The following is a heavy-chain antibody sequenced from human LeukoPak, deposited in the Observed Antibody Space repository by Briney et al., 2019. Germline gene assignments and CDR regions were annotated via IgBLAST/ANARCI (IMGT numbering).Heavy chain of an antibody. CDR1: GYTFTSYG. J-gene: IGHJ6*03. Sequence: ASVKVSCKASGYTFTSYGISWVRQAPGQGLEWMGWISAYNGNTNYAQKLQGRVTMTTDTSTNTAYMELRSLRSDDTAVYYCARTNIVVVPAAIFRNYCYYYMDVWGKGTTVTVSS. D-gene: IGHD2-2*02. CDR3: ARTNIVVVPAAIFRNYCYYYMDV. V-gene: IGHV1-18*01. CDR2: ISAYNGNT.